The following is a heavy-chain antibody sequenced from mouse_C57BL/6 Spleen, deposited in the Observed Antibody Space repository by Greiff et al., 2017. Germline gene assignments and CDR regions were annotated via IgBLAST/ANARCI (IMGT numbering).Heavy chain of an antibody. CDR3: ARRSYYGNYYFDY. J-gene: IGHJ2*01. Sequence: VQLQQSGPELVKPGASVKIPCKASGYTFTDYNMDWVKQSPGKSLEWIGDINPNNGGTIYNQKFKGKATLTVDKSSSTAYMELRSLTSEDTAVYYCARRSYYGNYYFDYWGQGTTLTVSS. CDR2: INPNNGGT. D-gene: IGHD2-1*01. V-gene: IGHV1-18*01. CDR1: GYTFTDYN.